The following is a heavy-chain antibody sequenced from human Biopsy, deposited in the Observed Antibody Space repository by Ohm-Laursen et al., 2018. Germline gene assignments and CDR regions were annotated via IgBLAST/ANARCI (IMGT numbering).Heavy chain of an antibody. V-gene: IGHV3-33*01. CDR1: GITFRTYA. CDR2: IWYNGRNE. CDR3: ARTLYGTYFDH. Sequence: SLRLSCSASGITFRTYAMHWVRQAPGKGLEWVAGIWYNGRNENYADFVKGRFTISRDNSKKTLFLQMNSLRVEDTAMYYCARTLYGTYFDHWGQGTLVTVSS. J-gene: IGHJ4*02. D-gene: IGHD4-17*01.